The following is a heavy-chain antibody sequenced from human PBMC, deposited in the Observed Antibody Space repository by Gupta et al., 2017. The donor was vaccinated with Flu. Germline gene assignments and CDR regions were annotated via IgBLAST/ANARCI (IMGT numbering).Heavy chain of an antibody. D-gene: IGHD4-23*01. Sequence: EVQLVESGGGLVKPGGSLRISCAASGFTFTHYRMNWVRQAPGKGLEWVSSISRSSSYIYYADSVRGRFTISRDNAKNSLYLHMSSLRSEDMAVYYCARDGDYGGNTLAYDYWGQGTLVTVSS. CDR3: ARDGDYGGNTLAYDY. CDR2: ISRSSSYI. V-gene: IGHV3-21*01. CDR1: GFTFTHYR. J-gene: IGHJ4*02.